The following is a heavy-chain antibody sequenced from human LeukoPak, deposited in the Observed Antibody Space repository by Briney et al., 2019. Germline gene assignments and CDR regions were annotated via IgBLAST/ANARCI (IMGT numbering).Heavy chain of an antibody. CDR1: GGSVSSHNYY. J-gene: IGHJ4*02. CDR2: ISYTGTT. D-gene: IGHD3-10*01. Sequence: SETLSLTCSVSGGSVSSHNYYWSWIRQPPGKGLEWIGFISYTGTTNYNPSLQSRLTMSVGTSKNQFSLKLSSVTAADTAVYYCTRGWLSFGEHFDYWGQGTLVTVSS. V-gene: IGHV4-61*01. CDR3: TRGWLSFGEHFDY.